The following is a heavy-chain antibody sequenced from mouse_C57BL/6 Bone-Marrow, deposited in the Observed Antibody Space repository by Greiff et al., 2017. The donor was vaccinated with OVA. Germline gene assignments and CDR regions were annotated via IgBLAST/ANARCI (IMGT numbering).Heavy chain of an antibody. CDR1: GFTFSSYG. Sequence: EVMLVESGGDLVKPGGSLKLSCAASGFTFSSYGMSWVRQTPDKRLEWVATISSGGSYTYYPDSVKGRFTISRDNAKNTLYLQMSSLKSEDTAMYYCARPAYYSNYYAMDYWGQGTSVTVSS. J-gene: IGHJ4*01. V-gene: IGHV5-6*01. CDR2: ISSGGSYT. D-gene: IGHD2-5*01. CDR3: ARPAYYSNYYAMDY.